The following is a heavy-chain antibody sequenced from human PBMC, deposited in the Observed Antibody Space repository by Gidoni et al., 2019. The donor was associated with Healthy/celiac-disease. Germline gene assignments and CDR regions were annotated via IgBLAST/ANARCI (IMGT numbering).Heavy chain of an antibody. CDR1: GFPFSCYS. CDR3: ARDPEEGWFDP. CDR2: ISSSNSYI. V-gene: IGHV3-21*01. Sequence: EVQRVELGGGFARPGGYLRLSCAASGFPFSCYSMNWVRQAPGGGVEWVSSISSSNSYIYYANSVKCRFTNSRDNAKNSLYRQMNSLRAEDTAVYYCARDPEEGWFDPWGQGTLVTVSS. J-gene: IGHJ5*02.